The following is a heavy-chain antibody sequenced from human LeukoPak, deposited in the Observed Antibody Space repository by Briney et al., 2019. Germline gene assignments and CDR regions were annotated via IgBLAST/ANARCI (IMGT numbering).Heavy chain of an antibody. CDR2: IYYSGST. CDR3: ARDRGYYYDSSGYRPNGWFDP. J-gene: IGHJ5*02. CDR1: GGSISSYY. D-gene: IGHD3-22*01. Sequence: SETLSLTCTVSGGSISSYYWSWIRQPPGKGLEWIGYIYYSGSTNYNPSLKSRVTISVDTSKNQFSLKLSSVTAADTAVYYCARDRGYYYDSSGYRPNGWFDPWGQGTLVTVSS. V-gene: IGHV4-59*01.